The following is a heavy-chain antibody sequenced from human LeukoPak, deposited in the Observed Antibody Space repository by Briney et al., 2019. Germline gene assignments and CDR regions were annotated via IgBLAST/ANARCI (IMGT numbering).Heavy chain of an antibody. V-gene: IGHV1-69*04. D-gene: IGHD3-22*01. CDR2: IIPILGIA. CDR3: ASAYYYDSSGYLY. CDR1: GGTFSSYA. J-gene: IGHJ4*02. Sequence: SVKVSCKASGGTFSSYAISWVRQAPGQGLEWMGRIIPILGIANYAQKFQGRVTITADKSTSTAYMELSSLRSEDTAVYYCASAYYYDSSGYLYWGPGTLVTVSS.